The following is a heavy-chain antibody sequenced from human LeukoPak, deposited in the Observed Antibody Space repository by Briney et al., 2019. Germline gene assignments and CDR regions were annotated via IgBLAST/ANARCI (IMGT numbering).Heavy chain of an antibody. CDR3: ARGRLRWELSWGNAFDI. D-gene: IGHD1-26*01. CDR1: GGSISSGSYY. CDR2: IYTSGST. Sequence: SETLSLTCTVSGGSISSGSYYWRWLRQPAGRGLEWVGRIYTSGSTNYNPSLKSRVTLSVDTSKNQFSLKLSSVTAADTAVYYCARGRLRWELSWGNAFDIWGQGTMVTVSS. J-gene: IGHJ3*02. V-gene: IGHV4-61*02.